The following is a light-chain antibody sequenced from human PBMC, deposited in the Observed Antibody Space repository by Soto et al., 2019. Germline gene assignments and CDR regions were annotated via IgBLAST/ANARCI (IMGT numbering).Light chain of an antibody. J-gene: IGLJ3*02. Sequence: QSVLTQPPSASGTPGQRVTISCSGSSSNIGSNYVYWYQQLPGTAPKLLIYRNNQRPSGVPDRFSDSKSGTSASLAISGLRSEDEADYYCAAWDDSLSGPIWVFGGGTQLTVL. V-gene: IGLV1-47*01. CDR2: RNN. CDR3: AAWDDSLSGPIWV. CDR1: SSNIGSNY.